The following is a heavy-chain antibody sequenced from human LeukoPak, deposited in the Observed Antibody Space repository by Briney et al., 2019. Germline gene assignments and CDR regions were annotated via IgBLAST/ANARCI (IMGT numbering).Heavy chain of an antibody. CDR2: IKQDGSEK. CDR3: ATRYSSGWYVGGYFDY. J-gene: IGHJ4*02. CDR1: GFIFSSYW. Sequence: GGSLRLSCAASGFIFSSYWMSWVRQAPGKGLEWVANIKQDGSEKYYVDSVKGRFTISRDNAKNSLYLQMNSLRVEDTAVYYCATRYSSGWYVGGYFDYWGQGTLVTVSS. V-gene: IGHV3-7*01. D-gene: IGHD6-19*01.